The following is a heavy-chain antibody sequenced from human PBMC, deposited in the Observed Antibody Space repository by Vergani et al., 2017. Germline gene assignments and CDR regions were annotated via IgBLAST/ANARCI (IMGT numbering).Heavy chain of an antibody. CDR2: ISWNSGSI. J-gene: IGHJ4*02. CDR3: AKENSYGYYFDY. Sequence: EVQLVESGGGLVQPGRSLRLSCAASGLTFDDYAMHWVRQAPGKGLEWVSGISWNSGSIGYVDSVKGRFTISRDNAKNSLYLQMNSLRAEDTALYYCAKENSYGYYFDYWGQGTLVTVSS. V-gene: IGHV3-9*01. D-gene: IGHD4-17*01. CDR1: GLTFDDYA.